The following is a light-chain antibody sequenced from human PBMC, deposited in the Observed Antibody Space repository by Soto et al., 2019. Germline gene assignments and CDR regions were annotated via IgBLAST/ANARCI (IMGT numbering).Light chain of an antibody. CDR1: QTISSN. V-gene: IGKV3-20*01. Sequence: VLTQSPGTLSLSPGERATLSCRANQTISSNLAWYQQKPGQAPRLLIYGASSRAAGIQDRFSGSGSGTDFTLTIRRLEPEDFAVYYCKQYSSSRTFGQGTKVEIK. J-gene: IGKJ1*01. CDR2: GAS. CDR3: KQYSSSRT.